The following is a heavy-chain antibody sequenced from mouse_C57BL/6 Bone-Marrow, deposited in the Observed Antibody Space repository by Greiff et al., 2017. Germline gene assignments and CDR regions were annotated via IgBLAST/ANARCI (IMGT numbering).Heavy chain of an antibody. CDR1: GYTFTSYW. Sequence: QVQLQQPGAELVKPGASVKLSCKASGYTFTSYWMHWVKQRPGRGLEWIGRIDPNSGGTKYNEKFKSKATLTVDKPSSTAYMQLSSLTSEDSAVEYGARSWADPHLRRVFAYGGQGTLVTVSA. CDR3: ARSWADPHLRRVFAY. D-gene: IGHD2-12*01. V-gene: IGHV1-72*01. J-gene: IGHJ3*01. CDR2: IDPNSGGT.